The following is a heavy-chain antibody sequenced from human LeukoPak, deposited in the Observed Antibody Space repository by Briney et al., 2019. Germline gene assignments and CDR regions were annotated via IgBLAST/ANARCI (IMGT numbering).Heavy chain of an antibody. V-gene: IGHV4-59*01. Sequence: SETLSLTCSVSGGSISSYYWSWIRQPPGKGLEWIGYIHYSGSTNYSPSLKSRVTLSVDTSKNQFSLKLSSVTAADTAVYYCARESGSYSYFDYWGQGTVVTVSS. J-gene: IGHJ4*02. CDR3: ARESGSYSYFDY. CDR2: IHYSGST. CDR1: GGSISSYY. D-gene: IGHD1-26*01.